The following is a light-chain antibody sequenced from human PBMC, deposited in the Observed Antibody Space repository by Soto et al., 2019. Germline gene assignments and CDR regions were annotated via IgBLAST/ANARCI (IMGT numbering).Light chain of an antibody. J-gene: IGKJ1*01. CDR2: GAA. CDR3: QPYHNWPA. Sequence: DIVMTQSPATLSVSPGERATLSCRASQSVFSSLAWYQQKPGQAPRLLIYGAATRATGIPARFSGSGSGTEFTLTISSLQSEDFAVYFCQPYHNWPALGQGTKVDIK. V-gene: IGKV3-15*01. CDR1: QSVFSS.